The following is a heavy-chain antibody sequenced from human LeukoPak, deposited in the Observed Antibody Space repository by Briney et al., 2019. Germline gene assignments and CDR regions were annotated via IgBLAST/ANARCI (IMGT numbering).Heavy chain of an antibody. CDR3: ARGLWFGDENPPYFDY. D-gene: IGHD3-10*01. CDR2: IFYGGST. V-gene: IGHV4-39*07. CDR1: GGSISTSSYY. J-gene: IGHJ4*02. Sequence: PSETLSLTCTVSGGSISTSSYYWGWVRQPPGKGLEWIGNIFYGGSTYYSPSLKSRVTISVDTSRNQFSLKLSSVTAADTAVYYCARGLWFGDENPPYFDYWGQGILVTVSS.